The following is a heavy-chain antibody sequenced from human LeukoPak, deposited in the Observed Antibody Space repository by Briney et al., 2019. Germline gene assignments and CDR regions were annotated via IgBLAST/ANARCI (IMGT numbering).Heavy chain of an antibody. CDR2: ISSDGGST. Sequence: QPGGSLRLSCSASGLTFSSYAMHWVRQAPGKGLEYVSAISSDGGSTYYADSVKGRFTISRDNSKNTLFLRMSSLRPEDTAVFYCVKDLSRRPTVTSPYWGQGTLVTVSS. J-gene: IGHJ4*02. V-gene: IGHV3-64D*06. CDR1: GLTFSSYA. CDR3: VKDLSRRPTVTSPY. D-gene: IGHD4-17*01.